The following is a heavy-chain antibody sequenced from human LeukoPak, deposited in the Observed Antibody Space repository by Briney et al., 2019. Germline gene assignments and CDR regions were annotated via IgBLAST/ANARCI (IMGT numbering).Heavy chain of an antibody. CDR1: GGSISSSSYY. CDR3: ARQTREQWLGYYYYYGMDV. CDR2: IYYSGST. D-gene: IGHD6-19*01. J-gene: IGHJ6*02. Sequence: PSETLSLTCTVSGGSISSSSYYWGWIRQPPGKGLEWIGSIYYSGSTYYNPSLKSRVTISVDTSKNQFSLKLSSVTAADTAVYYCARQTREQWLGYYYYYGMDVWGQGTTVTVSS. V-gene: IGHV4-39*01.